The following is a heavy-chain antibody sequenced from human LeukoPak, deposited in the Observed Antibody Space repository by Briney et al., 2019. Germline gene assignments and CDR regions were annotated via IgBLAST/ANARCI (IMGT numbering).Heavy chain of an antibody. J-gene: IGHJ4*02. CDR3: AKDGGTMVRGVIDY. D-gene: IGHD3-10*01. Sequence: QSGGSLRLSCAASGFTFSSYAMSWVRQAPGKGLEWVSVISGSGGTTFYTDSVKGRFTISRDNSKNTLYLQMNSLRAEDTAVYYCAKDGGTMVRGVIDYWGQGTLVTVSS. CDR2: ISGSGGTT. CDR1: GFTFSSYA. V-gene: IGHV3-23*01.